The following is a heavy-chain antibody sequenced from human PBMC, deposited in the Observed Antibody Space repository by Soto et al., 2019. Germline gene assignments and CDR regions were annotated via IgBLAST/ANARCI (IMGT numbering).Heavy chain of an antibody. D-gene: IGHD3-22*01. Sequence: ASVKVSCKASGYTFTSYPMHWVRQAPGQRLEWMGWINVANSNTKYSQKFQGRVTISSDTSASTAYMELSSLRSKDTFVYYCARARFFYDSSGLDYWGQGALVTVSS. CDR1: GYTFTSYP. CDR3: ARARFFYDSSGLDY. V-gene: IGHV1-3*01. J-gene: IGHJ4*02. CDR2: INVANSNT.